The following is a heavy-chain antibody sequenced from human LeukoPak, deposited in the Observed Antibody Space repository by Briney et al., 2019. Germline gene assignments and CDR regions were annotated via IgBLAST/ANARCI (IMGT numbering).Heavy chain of an antibody. CDR2: INPNSGGT. CDR1: GYTFTGYY. J-gene: IGHJ4*02. CDR3: AKEAMGATASKGGPFFDY. V-gene: IGHV1-2*02. D-gene: IGHD1-26*01. Sequence: ASVKVSCKASGYTFTGYYMHWVRQAPGQGLEWMGWINPNSGGTNYAQEFQGRVTMTRDTSISTAYMELSRLKSDDTAVYYCAKEAMGATASKGGPFFDYWGQGTLVTVSS.